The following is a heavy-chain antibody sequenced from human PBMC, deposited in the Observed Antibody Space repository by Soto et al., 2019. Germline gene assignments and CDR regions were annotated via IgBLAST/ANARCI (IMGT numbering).Heavy chain of an antibody. J-gene: IGHJ5*02. V-gene: IGHV2-5*01. CDR2: IYWNDDK. CDR3: AHNSGTWPRGWFDP. D-gene: IGHD5-12*01. CDR1: GFSLSTSGVG. Sequence: GSGPTLVNPTQTLTLTCTFSGFSLSTSGVGVGWIRQPPGKALEWLALIYWNDDKRYSPSLKSRLTITKDTSKNQVVLTMTNMDPVDTATYYCAHNSGTWPRGWFDPWGQGTLVTVSS.